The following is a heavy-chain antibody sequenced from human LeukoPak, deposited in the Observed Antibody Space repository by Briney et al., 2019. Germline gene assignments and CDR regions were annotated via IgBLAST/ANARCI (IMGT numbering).Heavy chain of an antibody. V-gene: IGHV1-69*05. CDR1: GGTFSSYA. CDR3: ASTSITIFGVVIIGYFDY. J-gene: IGHJ4*02. D-gene: IGHD3-3*01. Sequence: SVKVSCKASGGTFSSYAISWVRQAPGQGLEWMGGIIPIFGTANYAQKFQGRVTITTDESTSTAYMELSSLRSEDTAVYYCASTSITIFGVVIIGYFDYWGQGTLVIVSS. CDR2: IIPIFGTA.